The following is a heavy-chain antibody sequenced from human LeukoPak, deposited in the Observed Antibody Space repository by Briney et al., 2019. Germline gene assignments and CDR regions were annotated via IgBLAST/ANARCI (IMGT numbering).Heavy chain of an antibody. CDR1: GGSISSSSYY. Sequence: PSETLSLTCTVSGGSISSSSYYWGWIRQPPGKGLEWIGSIYSTGTTYYSPSFKNRVTISVDTSKNQFSLKLSSVTAADTAVYYCARHGLGPAPIGYYFDYWGQGTLVTVSS. D-gene: IGHD2-2*02. V-gene: IGHV4-39*01. CDR3: ARHGLGPAPIGYYFDY. J-gene: IGHJ4*02. CDR2: IYSTGTT.